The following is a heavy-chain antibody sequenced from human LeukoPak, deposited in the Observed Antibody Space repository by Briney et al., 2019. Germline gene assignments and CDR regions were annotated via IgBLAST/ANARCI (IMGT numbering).Heavy chain of an antibody. CDR3: ARDFEHSKYNWFDP. J-gene: IGHJ5*02. CDR1: GGSISSYY. D-gene: IGHD3-9*01. Sequence: SETLSLTCTVSGGSISSYYWSWIRQPPGKGLEWIGYIYYSGSTNYNPSLKSRVTISVDTSKNQFSLKLSSVTAADTAVYYCARDFEHSKYNWFDPWGQGTLVTVSS. CDR2: IYYSGST. V-gene: IGHV4-59*12.